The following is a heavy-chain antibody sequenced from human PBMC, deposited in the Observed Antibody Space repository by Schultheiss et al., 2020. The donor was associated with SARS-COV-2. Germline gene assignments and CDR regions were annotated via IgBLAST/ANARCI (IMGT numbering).Heavy chain of an antibody. CDR2: ISGAGNST. J-gene: IGHJ4*02. CDR1: GSAFSNYA. CDR3: ASDILHRYDFWRGCDY. V-gene: IGHV3-23*01. Sequence: GESLKISCVASGSAFSNYAMSWVRQPPGEGLEWVSSISGAGNSTYYADSVKGRFTISRDNSKNTLYLQMSSLRAEDTAVYYCASDILHRYDFWRGCDYWGQGTTVTVSS. D-gene: IGHD3-3*01.